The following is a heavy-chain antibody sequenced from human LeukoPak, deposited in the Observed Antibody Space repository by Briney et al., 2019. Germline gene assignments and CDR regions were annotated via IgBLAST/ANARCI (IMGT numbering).Heavy chain of an antibody. D-gene: IGHD6-6*01. CDR1: GFTFSNAW. CDR2: IYYSGST. V-gene: IGHV4-4*02. CDR3: ARVGSSIAARPVDY. Sequence: GSLRLSCAASGFTFSNAWMSWVRQAPGKGLEWIGSIYYSGSTYYNPSLKSRVTISVDTSKNQFSLKLSSVTAADTAVYYCARVGSSIAARPVDYWGQGTLVTVSS. J-gene: IGHJ4*02.